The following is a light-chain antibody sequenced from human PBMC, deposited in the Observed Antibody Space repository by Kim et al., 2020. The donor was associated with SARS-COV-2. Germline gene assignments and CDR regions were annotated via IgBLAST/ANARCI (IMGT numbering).Light chain of an antibody. CDR2: WAS. V-gene: IGKV4-1*01. CDR1: QNGFYRPEQKNH. J-gene: IGKJ4*01. CDR3: QQCYSSPVT. Sequence: ATINRKASQNGFYRPEQKNHIGWDQHKPGQPPKLVICWASNRESGVPDRFSGSGYGTDFTLTISSLQAEDVAVYYCQQCYSSPVTFGGGTKVDIK.